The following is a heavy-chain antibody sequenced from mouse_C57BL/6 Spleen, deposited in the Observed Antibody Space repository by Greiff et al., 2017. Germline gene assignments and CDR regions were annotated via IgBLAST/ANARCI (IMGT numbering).Heavy chain of an antibody. CDR2: IHPNSGST. CDR1: GYTFTSYW. J-gene: IGHJ4*01. V-gene: IGHV1-64*01. Sequence: QVQLQQPGAELVKPGASVKLSCKASGYTFTSYWMHWVKQRPGQGLEWIGMIHPNSGSTNYNEKFKSKATLTVDKSSSTAYMQLSSLTSEDSAVYYGASPIYYGTRYAMDYWGQGTSGTVSS. CDR3: ASPIYYGTRYAMDY. D-gene: IGHD2-1*01.